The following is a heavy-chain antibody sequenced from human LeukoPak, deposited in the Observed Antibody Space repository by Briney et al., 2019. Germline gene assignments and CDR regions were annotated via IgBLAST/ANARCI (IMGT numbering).Heavy chain of an antibody. CDR2: ISWNSGSI. D-gene: IGHD3-16*01. CDR3: AKDMGITVASSMGVGY. V-gene: IGHV3-9*01. Sequence: GGSLRLSCAASGFTFDDYAMHWVRQAPGKGLEWVSGISWNSGSIGYADSVKGRFTISRDNAKNSLYLQMNSLRAEDTALYYCAKDMGITVASSMGVGYWGQGTLVTVSS. CDR1: GFTFDDYA. J-gene: IGHJ4*02.